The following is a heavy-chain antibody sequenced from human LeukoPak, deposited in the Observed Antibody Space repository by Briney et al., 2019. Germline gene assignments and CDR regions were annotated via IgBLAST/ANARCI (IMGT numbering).Heavy chain of an antibody. J-gene: IGHJ3*02. CDR2: IIPIFGTA. Sequence: SVKVSCKASGGTFSSYAISWVRQAPGQGLEWMGGIIPIFGTANYAQKFQGRVTITADESTSTAYMELSSLRSEDTAVYYCARGAFVRGRGTKTKDDAFDIWGQGTMVTVSS. D-gene: IGHD3-16*01. CDR3: ARGAFVRGRGTKTKDDAFDI. CDR1: GGTFSSYA. V-gene: IGHV1-69*13.